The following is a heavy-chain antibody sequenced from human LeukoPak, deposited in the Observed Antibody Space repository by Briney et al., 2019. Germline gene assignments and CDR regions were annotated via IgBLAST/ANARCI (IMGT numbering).Heavy chain of an antibody. Sequence: PGGSLRLSCAASGFTFTTYGMHWVRQAPGKGLEWVAVISYDGSYKFYADSVKGRFTISRDNSKNTLSLQMNSLRAEDTALYYCAKDIQQWLALDSWGQGTLVTVSS. CDR3: AKDIQQWLALDS. CDR2: ISYDGSYK. J-gene: IGHJ4*02. D-gene: IGHD6-19*01. V-gene: IGHV3-30*18. CDR1: GFTFTTYG.